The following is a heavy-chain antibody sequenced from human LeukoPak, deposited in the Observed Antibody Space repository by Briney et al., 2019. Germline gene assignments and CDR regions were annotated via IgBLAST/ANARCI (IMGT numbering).Heavy chain of an antibody. D-gene: IGHD4-11*01. CDR3: ARDGNSYYDH. Sequence: SETLSLTCAVSGGSINNHKWWSWIRQSPGQGLEWLGEIFYTGSPNYNPSLKSRITMSVDKSNNQFSLILTSVTVADTAVYYCARDGNSYYDHWGQGILVTVTS. J-gene: IGHJ5*02. V-gene: IGHV4-4*02. CDR2: IFYTGSP. CDR1: GGSINNHKW.